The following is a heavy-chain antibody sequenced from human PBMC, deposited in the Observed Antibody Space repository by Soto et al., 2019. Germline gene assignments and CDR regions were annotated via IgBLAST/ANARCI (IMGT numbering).Heavy chain of an antibody. CDR1: CGSISSGYYY. Sequence: LSLTCTVSCGSISSGYYYGSWIRQPPVKGLEWIGVIDYRGITYDNRSLESRLFMSVDTSKNQFSLKVSSVTAPHTAVYYCARPLTPLRGTDAFDTWGQGPMVTVSS. CDR2: IDYRGIT. D-gene: IGHD1-1*01. CDR3: ARPLTPLRGTDAFDT. V-gene: IGHV4-30-4*08. J-gene: IGHJ3*02.